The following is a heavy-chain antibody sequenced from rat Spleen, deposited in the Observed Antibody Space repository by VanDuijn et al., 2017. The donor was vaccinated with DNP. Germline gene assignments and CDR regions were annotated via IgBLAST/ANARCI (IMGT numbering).Heavy chain of an antibody. CDR3: TTDRWYTTDYYYAMDA. D-gene: IGHD1-6*01. CDR2: ISPSGGSI. V-gene: IGHV5-19*01. CDR1: GFTFSNYN. Sequence: EVQLVESGGGLVQPGRSLKLSCAASGFTFSNYNMAWVRQAPKKGLEWVASISPSGGSIYYRDSVKGRFTISRDNAKNTLYLQMDSLRSEDTATYYCTTDRWYTTDYYYAMDAWGQGTSVTVSS. J-gene: IGHJ4*01.